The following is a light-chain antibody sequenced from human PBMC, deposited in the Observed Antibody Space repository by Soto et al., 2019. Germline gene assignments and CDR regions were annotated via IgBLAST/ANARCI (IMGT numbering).Light chain of an antibody. CDR1: SSDVGDYNY. CDR3: SSYTTRSTNYV. Sequence: QSALTQPASVSGSPGQSITISCTGTSSDVGDYNYVSWYQQYPGKAPKLMIYGVSNRPSGVSNRFSGSKSGNTASLTISGLQAEDEADYYCSSYTTRSTNYVFGAGTKVTV. J-gene: IGLJ1*01. CDR2: GVS. V-gene: IGLV2-14*01.